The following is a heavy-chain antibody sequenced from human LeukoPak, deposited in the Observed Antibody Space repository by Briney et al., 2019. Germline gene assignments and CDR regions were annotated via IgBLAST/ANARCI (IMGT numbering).Heavy chain of an antibody. Sequence: GASVKVSCKASGYTFTSYAMHWVRQAPGQALEWMGWINAGNGNTKYSEKFQGRVTIIRDTFASTAYMELSSLRSEDTAVYYCARVYDYGSAHGMDVWGQGTTVIVSS. CDR3: ARVYDYGSAHGMDV. CDR2: INAGNGNT. CDR1: GYTFTSYA. D-gene: IGHD3-10*01. J-gene: IGHJ6*02. V-gene: IGHV1-3*01.